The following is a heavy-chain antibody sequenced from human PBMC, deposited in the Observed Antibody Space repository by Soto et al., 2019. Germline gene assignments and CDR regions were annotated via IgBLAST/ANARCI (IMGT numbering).Heavy chain of an antibody. V-gene: IGHV4-59*01. Sequence: PSETLSLTCTVSGGSSSSYYWSWIRQPPGKGLEWIGYIYYSGSTNYNPSLKSRVTISVDTSKNQFSLKLSSVTAADTAVYYCARDSGIGYDYGDPMGRDYGMDVWDQGTTVTSP. CDR3: ARDSGIGYDYGDPMGRDYGMDV. J-gene: IGHJ6*02. CDR2: IYYSGST. D-gene: IGHD4-17*01. CDR1: GGSSSSYY.